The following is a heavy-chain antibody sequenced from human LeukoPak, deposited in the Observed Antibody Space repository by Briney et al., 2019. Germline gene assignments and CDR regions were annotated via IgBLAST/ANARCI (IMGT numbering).Heavy chain of an antibody. D-gene: IGHD5-24*01. V-gene: IGHV3-7*01. J-gene: IGHJ4*02. CDR3: ARGGGRDGYNYPGFYGY. CDR2: IKEDGSEE. Sequence: GGSLRLSCAASGFNFSSYWMTWVRQAPGKGLEWVVNIKEDGSEEYYVDSVKGRFTISRDNAKNSLYLQMNSLRAEDTAVYYCARGGGRDGYNYPGFYGYWGQGTLLTVSS. CDR1: GFNFSSYW.